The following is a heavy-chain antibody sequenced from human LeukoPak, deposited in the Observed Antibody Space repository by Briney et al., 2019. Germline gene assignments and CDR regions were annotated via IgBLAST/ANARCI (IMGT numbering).Heavy chain of an antibody. CDR3: ARDPAWGAIDY. CDR1: GFSIRSSL. J-gene: IGHJ4*02. D-gene: IGHD7-27*01. V-gene: IGHV3-7*01. CDR2: MNEDGSVT. Sequence: PGGSLRLSCAVSGFSIRSSLMSWVRQIPGKGLEWVADMNEDGSVTWYADSVKGRFTVSRDNAKNSVDLQMSSLRAEDTAVYYCARDPAWGAIDYWGQGTLVTVSS.